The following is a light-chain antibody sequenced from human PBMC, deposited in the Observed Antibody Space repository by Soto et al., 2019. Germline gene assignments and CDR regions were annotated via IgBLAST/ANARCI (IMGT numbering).Light chain of an antibody. CDR3: AARDDSLSALYV. V-gene: IGLV1-47*01. CDR1: SSNIGSNY. J-gene: IGLJ1*01. Sequence: QSVLTQPPSASGTPGQRVTISCSGSSSNIGSNYVYWYQQLPGTAPKLLIYRNNQRPSGVPDRFSGSKSGTSASLAISGLRSEDEAGYYWAARDDSLSALYVFGTGTKVTVL. CDR2: RNN.